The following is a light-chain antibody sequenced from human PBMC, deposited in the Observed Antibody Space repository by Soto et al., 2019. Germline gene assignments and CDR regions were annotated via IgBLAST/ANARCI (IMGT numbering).Light chain of an antibody. CDR1: QSVSSN. CDR3: QQYNNWPFT. V-gene: IGKV3-15*01. J-gene: IGKJ3*01. Sequence: EIVMTQSPATLSVSPGERATLSCRASQSVSSNLAWYQQKPGQAPRLLIYGASTRATGIPARFSGSGSGTEFTLTISRLKSEDFAVYYCQQYNNWPFTFGPGTKVDIK. CDR2: GAS.